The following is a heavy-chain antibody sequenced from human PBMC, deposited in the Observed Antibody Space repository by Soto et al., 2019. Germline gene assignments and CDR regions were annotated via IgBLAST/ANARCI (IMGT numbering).Heavy chain of an antibody. D-gene: IGHD3-10*01. V-gene: IGHV3-23*01. CDR3: AKDRGGFTNGWEFFDY. J-gene: IGHJ4*02. CDR2: ISGNGGST. Sequence: PGGSLRLSCEVSGFDFKFYSMSWVRQAPGKGLEWVASISGNGGSTYYAASGKGRFTFSRDNSKNILYLQMNSLRGEDTAVYYCAKDRGGFTNGWEFFDYWGQGTLVTVSS. CDR1: GFDFKFYS.